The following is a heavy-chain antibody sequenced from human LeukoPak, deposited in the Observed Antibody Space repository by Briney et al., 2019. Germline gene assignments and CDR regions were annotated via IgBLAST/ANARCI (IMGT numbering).Heavy chain of an antibody. CDR3: ARVSYYYDSSGMYYFDY. CDR1: VYTFIIYV. V-gene: IGHV1-18*01. D-gene: IGHD3-22*01. CDR2: ISAYNGKT. Sequence: ASVNVSCKASVYTFIIYVISWVRQAPGQGLEWMGWISAYNGKTNYAQKLQGRVTMTPDTSTKKAYMELRSLQSGGTVVYYCARVSYYYDSSGMYYFDYWGQGTLVTVSS. J-gene: IGHJ4*02.